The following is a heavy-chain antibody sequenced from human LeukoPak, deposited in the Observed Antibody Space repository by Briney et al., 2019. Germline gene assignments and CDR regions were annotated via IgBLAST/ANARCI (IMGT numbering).Heavy chain of an antibody. CDR1: GVTFSSYA. CDR3: ARYSYYYDSSGYPYYYGMDV. J-gene: IGHJ6*02. D-gene: IGHD3-22*01. Sequence: GASVKVSCKASGVTFSSYAISWVRQAPGQGLEWMGGIIPIFGTANYAQKFQGRVTITADESTSTAYMELSSLRSEDTAVYYCARYSYYYDSSGYPYYYGMDVWGQGTTVTVSS. CDR2: IIPIFGTA. V-gene: IGHV1-69*13.